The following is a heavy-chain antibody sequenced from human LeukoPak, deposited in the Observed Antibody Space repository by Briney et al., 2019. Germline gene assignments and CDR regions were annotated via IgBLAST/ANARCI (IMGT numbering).Heavy chain of an antibody. CDR1: GFTFSSYW. J-gene: IGHJ3*02. CDR2: IKQDGSEK. CDR3: GRDRRWLQDDAFDI. V-gene: IGHV3-7*01. D-gene: IGHD5-24*01. Sequence: GGSLRLSCAASGFTFSSYWMSWVRQAPGKGLEWVANIKQDGSEKYYVDSVKGRFTISRDNAKNSLYLQMNSLRAEDTAVYYCGRDRRWLQDDAFDIWGQGTMVTVSS.